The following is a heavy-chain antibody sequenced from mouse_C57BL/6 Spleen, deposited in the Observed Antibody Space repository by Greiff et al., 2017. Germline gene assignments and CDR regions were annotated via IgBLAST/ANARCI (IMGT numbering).Heavy chain of an antibody. CDR1: GYTFTDYN. CDR2: INPNNGGT. CDR3: ARSYDGLLAY. D-gene: IGHD2-3*01. Sequence: DVQLQESGPELVKPGASVKIPCKASGYTFTDYNMDWVKQSHGKSLEWIGDINPNNGGTIYNQKFKGKATLTVDKSSSTAYMELRSLTSEDTAVYYCARSYDGLLAYWGQGTLVTVSA. J-gene: IGHJ3*01. V-gene: IGHV1-18*01.